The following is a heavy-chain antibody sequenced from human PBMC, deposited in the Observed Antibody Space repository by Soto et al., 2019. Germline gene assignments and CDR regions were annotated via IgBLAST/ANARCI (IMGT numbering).Heavy chain of an antibody. CDR3: ARAPRGNYGYPSYFDY. D-gene: IGHD3-10*01. V-gene: IGHV4-59*01. CDR1: GGSSSSYY. CDR2: IYYSGST. J-gene: IGHJ4*02. Sequence: SEALSLTCTVSGGSSSSYYWSWIRQPPGGGLEWIGYIYYSGSTNYNPSLKRRVTISVDTSKDQFSLKLSSVTAADTAVYYCARAPRGNYGYPSYFDYWGQGTLVTVSS.